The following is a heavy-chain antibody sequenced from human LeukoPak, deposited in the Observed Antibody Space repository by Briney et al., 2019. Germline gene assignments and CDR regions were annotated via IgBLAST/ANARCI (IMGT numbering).Heavy chain of an antibody. V-gene: IGHV1-2*02. CDR3: AKVFGGYYSYDY. CDR2: INPSSGGT. D-gene: IGHD3-22*01. J-gene: IGHJ4*02. CDR1: GYTFTGYF. Sequence: ASVKVSCKTSGYTFTGYFIHWVRQAPGQGLEWMGWINPSSGGTNSAQKFQGRVTMTRDTSISTAYMELSRPRSDDTAVYYCAKVFGGYYSYDYWGQGTLVTVSS.